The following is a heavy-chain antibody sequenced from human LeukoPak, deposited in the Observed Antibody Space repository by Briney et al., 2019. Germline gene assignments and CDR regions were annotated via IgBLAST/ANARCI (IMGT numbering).Heavy chain of an antibody. V-gene: IGHV4-34*01. CDR1: GGSFSGYY. D-gene: IGHD6-13*01. CDR3: ARRRIAAAGIWYFHY. Sequence: SETLSLTCAVYGGSFSGYYWSWIRQPPGKGLEWIGEINHSGSTNYNPSLKSRVTISVDTSKNQFSLKLSSVTAADTAVYYCARRRIAAAGIWYFHYWGQGTLVTVSS. J-gene: IGHJ4*02. CDR2: INHSGST.